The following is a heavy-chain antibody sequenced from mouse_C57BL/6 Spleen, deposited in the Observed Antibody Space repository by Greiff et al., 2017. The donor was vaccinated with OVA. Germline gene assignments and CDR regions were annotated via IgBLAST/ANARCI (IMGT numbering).Heavy chain of an antibody. CDR2: IDTEGGET. Sequence: EVKLQQSGAELVKPGASVKLSCTASGFNITDYYMHWVKPRPEQGLEWIGRIDTEGGETKYAQKFQGKATITADTSSNTAYLQLSSLTSEDTAVYYCSRSYSSYYFDYWGQGTTLTVSS. V-gene: IGHV14-2*01. CDR3: SRSYSSYYFDY. D-gene: IGHD1-1*01. CDR1: GFNITDYY. J-gene: IGHJ2*01.